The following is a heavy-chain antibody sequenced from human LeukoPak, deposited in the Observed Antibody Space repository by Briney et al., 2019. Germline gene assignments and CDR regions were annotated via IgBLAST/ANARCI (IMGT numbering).Heavy chain of an antibody. CDR1: GGSFSGYY. CDR2: INHSGST. D-gene: IGHD3-3*01. CDR3: ARAQTRITISGVVKVAFDI. V-gene: IGHV4-34*01. Sequence: PSETLSLTCAVYGGSFSGYYWSWIRQPPGKGLEWIGEINHSGSTNYNPSLKSRVTISVDTSKNQFSLKLSSVTAAGTAVYYCARAQTRITISGVVKVAFDIWGQGTMVTVSS. J-gene: IGHJ3*02.